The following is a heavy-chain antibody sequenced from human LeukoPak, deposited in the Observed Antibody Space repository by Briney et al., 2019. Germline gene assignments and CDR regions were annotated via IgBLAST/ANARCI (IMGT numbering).Heavy chain of an antibody. D-gene: IGHD3-10*01. Sequence: GGSLRLSCAASGFTFSSHSMHWFRQAPGKGLLWVSRINSDGTSTIDADAVKGRFTTSRDNAKNTVYLQMNSLRGEDTAVYYCVREGYGTGNYPFAFWGQGAPVTVSS. J-gene: IGHJ4*02. CDR1: GFTFSSHS. V-gene: IGHV3-74*01. CDR3: VREGYGTGNYPFAF. CDR2: INSDGTST.